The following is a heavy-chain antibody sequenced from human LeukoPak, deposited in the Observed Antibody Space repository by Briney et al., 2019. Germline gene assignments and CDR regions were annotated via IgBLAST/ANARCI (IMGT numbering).Heavy chain of an antibody. J-gene: IGHJ4*02. CDR3: AVGVSTPSPYYFDY. CDR2: INPNSGGT. D-gene: IGHD2-15*01. V-gene: IGHV1-2*02. CDR1: GYTFTGYY. Sequence: ASVKVSCKASGYTFTGYYMHWVRQAPGQGLEWMGWINPNSGGTNYAQKFQGRVTMTRDTSIITAYMELSRLRSDDTAVYYCAVGVSTPSPYYFDYWGQGTLVTVSS.